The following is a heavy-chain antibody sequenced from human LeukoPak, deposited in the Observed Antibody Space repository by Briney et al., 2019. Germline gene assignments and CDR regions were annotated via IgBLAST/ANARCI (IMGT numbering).Heavy chain of an antibody. V-gene: IGHV5-51*01. Sequence: GESLKISCKGSGYSSSNYWSGWVRQMPGKGLEWVGIILPGDSDTRYSPSFQGQVTMSADKSISTAYLQWSSLKAADTAMYYCARQYYDILTDPNYFDSWGQGTLVTVSS. D-gene: IGHD3-9*01. CDR2: ILPGDSDT. J-gene: IGHJ4*02. CDR3: ARQYYDILTDPNYFDS. CDR1: GYSSSNYW.